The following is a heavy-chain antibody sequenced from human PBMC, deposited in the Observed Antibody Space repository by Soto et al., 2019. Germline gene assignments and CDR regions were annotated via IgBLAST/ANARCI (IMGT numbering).Heavy chain of an antibody. V-gene: IGHV1-2*04. J-gene: IGHJ4*02. D-gene: IGHD5-12*01. Sequence: ASVKVSCKASGYTFTGYYMHWVRQAPGQGLEWTGWINPNSGGTNYAQKFQGWVTMTRDTSISTAYMELSRLRSDDTAVYYCERDKVLSGYDEAFDYWGQGTMVTVSS. CDR1: GYTFTGYY. CDR3: ERDKVLSGYDEAFDY. CDR2: INPNSGGT.